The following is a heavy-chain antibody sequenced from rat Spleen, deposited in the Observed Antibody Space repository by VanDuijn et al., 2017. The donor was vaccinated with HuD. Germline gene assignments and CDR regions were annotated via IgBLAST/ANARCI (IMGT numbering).Heavy chain of an antibody. CDR2: IWGDGST. J-gene: IGHJ2*01. V-gene: IGHV2-15*01. D-gene: IGHD1-2*01. CDR1: GFSLISYS. CDR3: ARSDFSSPYYFDY. Sequence: QVQLKESGPGLVQPSQTLSLTCTVSGFSLISYSVSWVRQPPGKGLEWMGGIWGDGSTNYNSALKYRLNISRDTSKSQVFLKMNNLQTEDTAMYFCARSDFSSPYYFDYWGQGVMVTVSS.